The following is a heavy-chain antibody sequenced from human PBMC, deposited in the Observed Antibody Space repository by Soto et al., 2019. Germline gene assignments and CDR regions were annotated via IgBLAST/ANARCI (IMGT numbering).Heavy chain of an antibody. CDR3: ARPADYGGNTRFDY. CDR2: IIPIFGTA. CDR1: GGTFSSYA. V-gene: IGHV1-69*13. J-gene: IGHJ4*02. Sequence: SVKVSCKASGGTFSSYAISWVRQAPGQGLEWMGGIIPIFGTANYAQKFQGRVTITADESTSTAYMELSSLRSEDTAVYYCARPADYGGNTRFDYWGQGTLVTVSS. D-gene: IGHD4-17*01.